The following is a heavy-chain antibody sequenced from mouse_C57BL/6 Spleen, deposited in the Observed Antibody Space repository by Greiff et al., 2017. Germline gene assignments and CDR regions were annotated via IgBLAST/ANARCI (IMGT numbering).Heavy chain of an antibody. Sequence: VQLQQPGAELVKPGASVKVSCKASGYTFTSYWMHWVKQRPGQGLEWIGRIHPSDSDTNYNQKFKGKATLTVDKASSTAYLQLSSLTSEDSAVYYCAIGSDDYDEAWFAYWGQGTLVTVSA. D-gene: IGHD2-4*01. CDR3: AIGSDDYDEAWFAY. V-gene: IGHV1-74*01. J-gene: IGHJ3*01. CDR2: IHPSDSDT. CDR1: GYTFTSYW.